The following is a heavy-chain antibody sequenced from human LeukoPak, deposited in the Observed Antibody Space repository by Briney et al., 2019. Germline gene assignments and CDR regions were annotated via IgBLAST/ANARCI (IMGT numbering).Heavy chain of an antibody. CDR1: GYTFTDYY. Sequence: GASVKVSCEASGYTFTDYYMHWVRQAPGQGLEWMGGIIPIFGTANYAQKFQGRVTITADEPTSTAYMELSSLRSEDTAVYYCASTVGGYSYGSGFDPWGQGTLVTVSS. CDR3: ASTVGGYSYGSGFDP. CDR2: IIPIFGTA. J-gene: IGHJ5*02. D-gene: IGHD5-18*01. V-gene: IGHV1-69*13.